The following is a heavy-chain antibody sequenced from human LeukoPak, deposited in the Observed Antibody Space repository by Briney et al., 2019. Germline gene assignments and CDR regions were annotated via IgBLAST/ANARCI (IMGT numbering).Heavy chain of an antibody. Sequence: GGSLRRSCAASGFTFSSYSMNWVRQPPGKGLEWVSSISSSSSYIYYADSVKGRFTISRDNAKNSLYLQMNSLRAEDTAVYYCARETDYDFWSGYLLYWGQGTLVTVSS. CDR1: GFTFSSYS. CDR2: ISSSSSYI. CDR3: ARETDYDFWSGYLLY. V-gene: IGHV3-21*01. J-gene: IGHJ4*02. D-gene: IGHD3-3*01.